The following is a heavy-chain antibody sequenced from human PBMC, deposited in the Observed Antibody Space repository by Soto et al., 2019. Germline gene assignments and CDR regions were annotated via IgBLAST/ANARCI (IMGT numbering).Heavy chain of an antibody. V-gene: IGHV1-24*01. CDR1: GYTLTELS. CDR2: FDPEDGET. CDR3: ATGDFTSYYDFWSGYYLNY. J-gene: IGHJ4*02. D-gene: IGHD3-3*01. Sequence: ASVTVSCKVSGYTLTELSMHWVRQAPGKGLEWMGGFDPEDGETIYAQKIQGRVTMTEDTSTDTAYMELSSLRSEDTAVYYCATGDFTSYYDFWSGYYLNYWGQGTLVTVSS.